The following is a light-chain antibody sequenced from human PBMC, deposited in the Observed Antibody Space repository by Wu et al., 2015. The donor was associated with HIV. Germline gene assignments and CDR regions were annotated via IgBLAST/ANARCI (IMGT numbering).Light chain of an antibody. CDR2: GAS. CDR3: QQYNNWLLYS. CDR1: QSVSSN. Sequence: EIVMTQSPATLSXSPGERATLSCRASQSVSSNLAWYQQKPGQAPRLLIYGASTRATGIPARFSGSGSGTEFTLTISSLQSEDFAVYYCQQYNNWLLYSFGQGTKLEIK. V-gene: IGKV3-15*01. J-gene: IGKJ2*03.